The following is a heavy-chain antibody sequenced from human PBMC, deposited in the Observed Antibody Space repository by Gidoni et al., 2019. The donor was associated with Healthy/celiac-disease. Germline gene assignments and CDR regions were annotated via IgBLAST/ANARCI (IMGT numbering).Heavy chain of an antibody. D-gene: IGHD3-9*01. V-gene: IGHV3-23*01. Sequence: EVQLLESGGGLVQPGGSLRLACAASGFTFSSSAMSGVRQAPGQGLEWVSSISGSGGSTYYADSVKGRFTSSRDNSKNTLYLQMNSLRAEETAVYYCAKVLAGYLRIFDYWGQGTLVTVSS. CDR3: AKVLAGYLRIFDY. J-gene: IGHJ4*02. CDR1: GFTFSSSA. CDR2: ISGSGGST.